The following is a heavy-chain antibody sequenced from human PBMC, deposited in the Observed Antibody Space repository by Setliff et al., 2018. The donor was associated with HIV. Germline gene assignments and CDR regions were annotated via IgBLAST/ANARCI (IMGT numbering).Heavy chain of an antibody. CDR3: ARTAYYRDSSGYYSVAFDM. CDR2: IGTAGDT. D-gene: IGHD3-22*01. V-gene: IGHV3-13*01. CDR1: GFTFVNHD. Sequence: QSGGSLRLSCAASGFTFVNHDIEWVRQAPGKGLEWVSHIGTAGDTYYLDSVKGRFTISREDARNSGYLQMNSLRDDDTAVYFCARTAYYRDSSGYYSVAFDMWGPGTMVTVSS. J-gene: IGHJ3*02.